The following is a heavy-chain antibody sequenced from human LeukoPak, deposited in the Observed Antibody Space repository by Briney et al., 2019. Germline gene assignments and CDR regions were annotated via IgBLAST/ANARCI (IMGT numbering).Heavy chain of an antibody. V-gene: IGHV3-53*01. CDR3: ARGGCSGGSCYELAY. D-gene: IGHD2-15*01. J-gene: IGHJ4*02. CDR1: GFTVSSNY. Sequence: PGGSPRLSCAASGFTVSSNYMSWVRQAPGKGLEWVSVIYSGGSTYYADSVKGRFTISRDNSKNTLYLQMNSLRAEDTAVYYCARGGCSGGSCYELAYWGQGTLVTVSS. CDR2: IYSGGST.